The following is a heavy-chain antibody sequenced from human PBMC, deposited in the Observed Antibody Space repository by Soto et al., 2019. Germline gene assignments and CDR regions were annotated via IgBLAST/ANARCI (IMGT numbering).Heavy chain of an antibody. J-gene: IGHJ4*02. D-gene: IGHD5-18*01. CDR3: ARGYGSCLDY. CDR2: IYYSGST. CDR1: GGNSRNLG. Sequence: VIQRHRYSVVGGNSRNLGGRWIGQPPGKGLEWIGYIYYSGSTNYNPSLKGRVTISVDTSKNQFSLKLSSVTAADSAVYYGARGYGSCLDYWGQGTLVTGSS. V-gene: IGHV4-59*08.